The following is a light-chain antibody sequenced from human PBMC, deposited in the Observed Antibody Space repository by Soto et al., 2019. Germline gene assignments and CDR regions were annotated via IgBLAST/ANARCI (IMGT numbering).Light chain of an antibody. CDR3: LVGTHGVT. J-gene: IGKJ5*01. V-gene: IGKV2-30*02. CDR2: KVS. Sequence: LMTQSPLSLPVTLGQPASISCRSSQSLVHSDGRTYLSWFQQRPGQSPRRLIYKVSNRDSGGPDRFSGGGSGTDFTLRISWVEAEDVGVYYCLVGTHGVTFGQGTRLEI. CDR1: QSLVHSDGRTY.